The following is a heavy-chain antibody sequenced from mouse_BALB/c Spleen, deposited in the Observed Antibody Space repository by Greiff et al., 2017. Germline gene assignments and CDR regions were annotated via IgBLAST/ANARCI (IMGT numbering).Heavy chain of an antibody. CDR3: EREDGGKAMDY. Sequence: EVQLVESGGDLVKPGGSLKLSCAASGFTFSSYCMCWVRQTPDKGLEWVASISSDGSYTYYTESVKGRFTISRDNAKNTLYLQMSSLKSEDTAMYYCEREDGGKAMDYWGQGTSVTVSS. CDR1: GFTFSSYC. V-gene: IGHV5-6*01. D-gene: IGHD2-1*01. J-gene: IGHJ4*01. CDR2: ISSDGSYT.